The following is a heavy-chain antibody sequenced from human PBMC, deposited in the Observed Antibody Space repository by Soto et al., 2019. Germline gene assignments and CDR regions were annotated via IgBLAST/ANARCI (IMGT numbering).Heavy chain of an antibody. V-gene: IGHV1-69*02. CDR2: IIPILGIA. CDR3: ARTITDYFDY. D-gene: IGHD1-1*01. CDR1: GGTFSSYT. J-gene: IGHJ4*02. Sequence: QVQLVQSGAEVKKPGSSVKVSCKASGGTFSSYTISRVRQAPGQGLEWMGRIIPILGIANYAQKFQGRVTITADKSTSTAYMELSSLRSEDTAVYCCARTITDYFDYWWQRTLVTVSS.